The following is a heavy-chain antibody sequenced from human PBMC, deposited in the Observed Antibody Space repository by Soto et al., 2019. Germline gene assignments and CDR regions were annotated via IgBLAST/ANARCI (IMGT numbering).Heavy chain of an antibody. J-gene: IGHJ5*02. CDR3: AKDLFSGGSYPNWFDP. V-gene: IGHV3-30*18. CDR1: GFSFSSYG. D-gene: IGHD1-26*01. CDR2: ISYDGSNK. Sequence: QVQLVESGGGVVQPGRSLRLSCAASGFSFSSYGMHWVRQAPGKGLEWVALISYDGSNKFYADSVKGRFTISRDNSKNTLYLQVNSQRAEDTAVYYCAKDLFSGGSYPNWFDPWGQGTLVTVSS.